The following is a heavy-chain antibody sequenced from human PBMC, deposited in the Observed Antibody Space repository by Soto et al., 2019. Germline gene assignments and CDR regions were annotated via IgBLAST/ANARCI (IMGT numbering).Heavy chain of an antibody. D-gene: IGHD3-9*01. J-gene: IGHJ4*02. CDR3: EKGKDAYCREHYDSLTPLDY. V-gene: IGHV3-23*01. CDR2: ISARGSSL. CDR1: GFPFNNYA. Sequence: WVSLRLSCAASGFPFNNYAMSWVRQAPGKGLEWVSGISARGSSLFYVASVKARFTVSRDKSKNTVYLQMNSLRAEDTAIYYCEKGKDAYCREHYDSLTPLDYWGTGTLVTVSS.